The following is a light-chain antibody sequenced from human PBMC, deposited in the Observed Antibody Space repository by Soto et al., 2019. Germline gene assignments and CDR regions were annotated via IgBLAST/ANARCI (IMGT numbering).Light chain of an antibody. J-gene: IGKJ1*01. V-gene: IGKV2-28*01. CDR1: QRLLHSNGYNY. Sequence: IVMTQSPLSLTVTPGEPASISCRSSQRLLHSNGYNYLEWYLQKPGQSPQLLINLDSDRASGVPDRFSGSGSGTDFTLKISRVEAEDVGLYYCMQSLETPCTFGQGTKVEIK. CDR2: LDS. CDR3: MQSLETPCT.